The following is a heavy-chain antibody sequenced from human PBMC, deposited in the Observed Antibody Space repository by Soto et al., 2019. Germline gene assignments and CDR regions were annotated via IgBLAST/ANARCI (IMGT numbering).Heavy chain of an antibody. D-gene: IGHD3-3*01. CDR2: INPNSGST. CDR3: ARVLFGVVILLDY. Sequence: QVQLVQSGAEVKKPGASVKVSCKASGYTFTGYYMHWVRQAPGQGLEWMGWINPNSGSTNYAQKFQGRVTMTRDTSISTAYMELSRLRSDDTAVYYCARVLFGVVILLDYWGQGTLVTVSS. J-gene: IGHJ4*02. CDR1: GYTFTGYY. V-gene: IGHV1-2*02.